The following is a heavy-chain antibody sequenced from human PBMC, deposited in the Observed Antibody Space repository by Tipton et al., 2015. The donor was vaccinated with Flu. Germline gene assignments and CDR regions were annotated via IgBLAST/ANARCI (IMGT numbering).Heavy chain of an antibody. V-gene: IGHV3-23*01. CDR3: AKDSIYSVSSGSYSDFDY. J-gene: IGHJ4*02. CDR2: ISGRGDTT. CDR1: GFIFSNDA. Sequence: SLRLSCAASGFIFSNDAMSWVRQAPGKGLEWVSVISGRGDTTYYADSVKGRFTISRDNSKNTLYLQMNSLRAEDTAIYYCAKDSIYSVSSGSYSDFDYWGQGTLVTVSS. D-gene: IGHD1-26*01.